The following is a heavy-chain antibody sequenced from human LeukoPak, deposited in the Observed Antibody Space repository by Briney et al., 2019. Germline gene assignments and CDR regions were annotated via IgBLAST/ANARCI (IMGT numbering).Heavy chain of an antibody. D-gene: IGHD3-9*01. CDR2: ISGSGGTT. V-gene: IGHV3-23*01. Sequence: GGSLRLSCAASEFTFTSFAMSWVRQAPGKGLEWVSAISGSGGTTYYADSMKGRFTISRDNSKNTLYLQMNSLRAEDTAVYYCAKDWFDWLFFKYYFDYWGQGTLVTVSS. J-gene: IGHJ4*02. CDR1: EFTFTSFA. CDR3: AKDWFDWLFFKYYFDY.